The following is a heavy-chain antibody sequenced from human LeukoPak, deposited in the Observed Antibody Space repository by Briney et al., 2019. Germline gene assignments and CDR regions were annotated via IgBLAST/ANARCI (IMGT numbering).Heavy chain of an antibody. V-gene: IGHV3-33*01. CDR2: IWFDGTNK. CDR1: GFTFSSYG. CDR3: ARDRGVAAHLDY. Sequence: GGSLRLSCAAPGFTFSSYGMHWVRQAPGKGLEWVAVIWFDGTNKYYADSVRGRFTISRDNSKNTLYLQMSSLRAEDTAVYYCARDRGVAAHLDYWGQGTLVTVSS. D-gene: IGHD5-12*01. J-gene: IGHJ4*02.